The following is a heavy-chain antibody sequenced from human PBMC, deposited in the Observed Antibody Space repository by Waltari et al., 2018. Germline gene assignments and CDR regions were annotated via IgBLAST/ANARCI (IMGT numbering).Heavy chain of an antibody. CDR2: IYYSGST. D-gene: IGHD3-22*01. V-gene: IGHV4-59*11. CDR1: GGSISSHY. CDR3: ARGPYYYDI. Sequence: QVQLQESGPGLVKPSETLSLTCTVSGGSISSHYWSWIRQPPGKGLEWIGYIYYSGSTNYHPPLKSRVSISVDTSKNQFSLKLSSVTAADTAVYYCARGPYYYDIWGQGTLVTVSS. J-gene: IGHJ4*02.